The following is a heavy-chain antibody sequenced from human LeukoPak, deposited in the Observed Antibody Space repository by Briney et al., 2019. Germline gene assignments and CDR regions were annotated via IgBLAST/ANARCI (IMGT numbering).Heavy chain of an antibody. D-gene: IGHD2-21*02. V-gene: IGHV3-7*01. CDR1: GFTFSSYW. CDR2: IKQDGSEK. J-gene: IGHJ6*02. Sequence: GGSLRLSCTASGFTFSSYWMSWVRQAPGKGLEWVANIKQDGSEKYSVDSVKGRFTISRDNAKNSLYLQMNSLRAEDTAVYYCARYCGGDCLGMDVWGQGTTVTVSS. CDR3: ARYCGGDCLGMDV.